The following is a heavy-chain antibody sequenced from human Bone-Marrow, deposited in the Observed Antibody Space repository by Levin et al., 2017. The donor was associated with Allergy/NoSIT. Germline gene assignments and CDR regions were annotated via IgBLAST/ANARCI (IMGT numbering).Heavy chain of an antibody. J-gene: IGHJ5*02. CDR3: AREAKVRPGVMVVAATPVVWFDP. CDR1: GGTFSSYA. D-gene: IGHD2-15*01. CDR2: IIPIFGTA. Sequence: GASVKVSCKASGGTFSSYAISWVRQAPGQGLEWMGGIIPIFGTANYAQKFQGRVTITADESTSTAYMELSSLRSEDTAVYYCAREAKVRPGVMVVAATPVVWFDPWGQGTLVTVSS. V-gene: IGHV1-69*13.